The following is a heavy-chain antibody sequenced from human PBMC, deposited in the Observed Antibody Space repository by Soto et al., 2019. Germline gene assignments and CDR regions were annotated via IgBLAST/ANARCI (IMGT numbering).Heavy chain of an antibody. D-gene: IGHD3-10*01. CDR2: ISSSSSTI. Sequence: EVQLVESGGGLLQPGGSLRLSCAASGFTFSSYSMNWVRQAPGKGLEWVSYISSSSSTIYYADSVKGRFTISRDNAKKSMYLQMNSVRAENTSVYYCARGEFGYTDGCYYYCIDVWGQGTSVTVSS. J-gene: IGHJ6*02. V-gene: IGHV3-48*01. CDR3: ARGEFGYTDGCYYYCIDV. CDR1: GFTFSSYS.